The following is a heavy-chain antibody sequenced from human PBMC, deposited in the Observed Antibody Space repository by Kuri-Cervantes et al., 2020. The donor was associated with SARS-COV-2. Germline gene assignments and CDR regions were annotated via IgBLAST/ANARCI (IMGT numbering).Heavy chain of an antibody. CDR2: IYTSGST. V-gene: IGHV4-61*02. J-gene: IGHJ5*02. CDR3: ASQYYDFWSGYCHWFDP. CDR1: GGSISGSSYY. Sequence: LRLSCIVSGGSISGSSYYWSWIRQPAGKGLEWIGRIYTSGSTNYNPSLKSRVTMSVDTSKNQFSLKLSSVTAADTAVYYCASQYYDFWSGYCHWFDPWGQGTLVTVSS. D-gene: IGHD3-3*01.